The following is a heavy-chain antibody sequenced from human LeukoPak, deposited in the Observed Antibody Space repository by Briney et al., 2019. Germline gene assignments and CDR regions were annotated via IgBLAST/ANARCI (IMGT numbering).Heavy chain of an antibody. Sequence: SGTLSLTCAVYGGSFSGYYWSWIRQPPGKGLEWIGEINHSGSTNYNPSLKSRVTISVDTSKTQFSLKLSSVTAADTAVYYCARGVGATFGNWGQGTLVTVSS. CDR3: ARGVGATFGN. J-gene: IGHJ4*02. CDR1: GGSFSGYY. CDR2: INHSGST. V-gene: IGHV4-34*01. D-gene: IGHD1-26*01.